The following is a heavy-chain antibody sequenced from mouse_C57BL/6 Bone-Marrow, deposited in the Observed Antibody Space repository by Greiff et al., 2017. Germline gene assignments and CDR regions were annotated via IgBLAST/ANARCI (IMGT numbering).Heavy chain of an antibody. Sequence: VHVKQSVAELVRPGASVKLSCTASGFNIKNTYMHWVKQRPEQGLEWIGRIDPANGNTKYAPKFQGKATLTADTSPNTAYLQLSSLTSEDTAIYYCARVVLLCYLYFHFWRTGTTVTVSS. CDR2: IDPANGNT. CDR3: ARVVLLCYLYFHF. J-gene: IGHJ1*03. V-gene: IGHV14-3*01. D-gene: IGHD6-5*01. CDR1: GFNIKNTY.